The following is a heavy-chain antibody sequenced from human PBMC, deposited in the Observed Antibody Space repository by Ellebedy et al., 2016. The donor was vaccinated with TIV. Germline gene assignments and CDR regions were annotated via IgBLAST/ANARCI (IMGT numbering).Heavy chain of an antibody. CDR1: GFTFTSYA. CDR2: ISGSGGST. J-gene: IGHJ4*02. Sequence: PGGSLRLSCAASGFTFTSYAMSWVRQAPGKGLKWVSGISGSGGSTYYADSVKGRFTISRDNSRNTLYLQMNSLRAEDTAVYYCAKGRRMVYSTGGLDYWGQGTLVTVSS. V-gene: IGHV3-23*01. D-gene: IGHD2-8*01. CDR3: AKGRRMVYSTGGLDY.